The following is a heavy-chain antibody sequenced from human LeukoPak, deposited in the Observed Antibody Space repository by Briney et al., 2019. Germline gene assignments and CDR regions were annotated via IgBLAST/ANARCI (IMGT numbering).Heavy chain of an antibody. D-gene: IGHD3-10*01. CDR3: ARHFSYGSGSSRTLVHY. Sequence: PGGSLRLSCAASGFTFSNYAMRWVRQAPGKGLEWVANIKEDGSDKYYVDSVKGRFTISRDNAKNSLYLQMSSLRAEDTAVYYCARHFSYGSGSSRTLVHYWGQGTLVTVSS. J-gene: IGHJ4*02. V-gene: IGHV3-7*01. CDR1: GFTFSNYA. CDR2: IKEDGSDK.